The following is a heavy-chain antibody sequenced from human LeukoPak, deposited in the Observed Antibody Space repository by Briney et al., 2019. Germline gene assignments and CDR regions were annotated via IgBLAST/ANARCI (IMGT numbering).Heavy chain of an antibody. CDR3: ARIAVAGIGFFDY. CDR2: INPNSGGT. CDR1: GYTFTGYY. Sequence: ASVKVSCKASGYTFTGYYMHWVRQAPGQGLEWMGWINPNSGGTNYAQKFQGRVTMTRDTSISTAYMELSRLRSDDTAVYYCARIAVAGIGFFDYWGRGTLAAVSS. J-gene: IGHJ4*02. D-gene: IGHD6-19*01. V-gene: IGHV1-2*02.